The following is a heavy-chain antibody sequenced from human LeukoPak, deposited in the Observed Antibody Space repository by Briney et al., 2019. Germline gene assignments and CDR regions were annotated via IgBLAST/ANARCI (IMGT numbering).Heavy chain of an antibody. V-gene: IGHV4-39*07. CDR1: GGSINSSSYY. CDR2: IYYSGST. Sequence: SETLSLTCTVSGGSINSSSYYWGWLRQPPGKGLEWIGSIYYSGSTYYNPSLKSRVTISVDTSKNQFSLKLSSVTAADTAVYYCARACEYYDFWSGYRDEVYYFDYWGQGTLVTVSS. J-gene: IGHJ4*02. CDR3: ARACEYYDFWSGYRDEVYYFDY. D-gene: IGHD3-3*01.